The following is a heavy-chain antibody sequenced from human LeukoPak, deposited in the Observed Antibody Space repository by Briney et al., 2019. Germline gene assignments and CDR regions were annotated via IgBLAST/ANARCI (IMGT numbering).Heavy chain of an antibody. J-gene: IGHJ3*02. CDR1: GGTFSSYA. V-gene: IGHV1-69*04. CDR3: ASRGMATIGDDAFDI. CDR2: IIPILGIA. Sequence: SVKVSCKASGGTFSSYAISWVRQAPGQGLEWMGRIIPILGIANYAQKFQGRVTITAGKSTSTAYMELSSLRSEDTAVYYCASRGMATIGDDAFDIWGQGTMVTVSS. D-gene: IGHD5-24*01.